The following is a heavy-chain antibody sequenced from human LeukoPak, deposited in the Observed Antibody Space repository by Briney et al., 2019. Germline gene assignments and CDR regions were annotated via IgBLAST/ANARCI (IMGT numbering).Heavy chain of an antibody. D-gene: IGHD3-22*01. J-gene: IGHJ4*02. CDR1: GFTFSDYY. V-gene: IGHV3-11*04. CDR3: AKEYYYHSSGYYYFDY. Sequence: GGSLRLSCAASGFTFSDYYMSWIRQAPGKGLEWVSYISSSGSTIYYADSVKGRFAISRDNAKNSLYLQMNSLRAEDTAVYYCAKEYYYHSSGYYYFDYWGQGTLVTVSS. CDR2: ISSSGSTI.